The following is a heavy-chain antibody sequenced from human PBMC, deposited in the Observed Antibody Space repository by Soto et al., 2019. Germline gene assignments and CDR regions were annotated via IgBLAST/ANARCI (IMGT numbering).Heavy chain of an antibody. CDR2: MNPNSGNT. CDR1: GYTFTSYD. J-gene: IGHJ6*02. D-gene: IGHD3-3*01. Sequence: ASVKVSCKASGYTFTSYDINWMRQATGQGLEWMGWMNPNSGNTGYAQKFQGRVTMTRNTSISTAYMELSSLRSEDTAVYYCARGRPDYGFWSGYYFHYYYYGMDVWGQGATVTVSS. CDR3: ARGRPDYGFWSGYYFHYYYYGMDV. V-gene: IGHV1-8*01.